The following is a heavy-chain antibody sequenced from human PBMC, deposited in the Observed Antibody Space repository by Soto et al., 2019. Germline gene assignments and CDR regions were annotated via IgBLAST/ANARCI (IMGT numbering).Heavy chain of an antibody. J-gene: IGHJ6*03. CDR3: ARRARPDFYYMDV. CDR1: GFTLRGYA. D-gene: IGHD6-6*01. V-gene: IGHV3-64*01. Sequence: ESGGGLAQPGGSLRLSCAASGFTLRGYAMDWVRQAPGKGLEYVSGISSNGVGTYYANSVQGRFTISRDNSKNTVYLQMGSLRPEDMAVYYCARRARPDFYYMDVWGKGTTVTVSS. CDR2: ISSNGVGT.